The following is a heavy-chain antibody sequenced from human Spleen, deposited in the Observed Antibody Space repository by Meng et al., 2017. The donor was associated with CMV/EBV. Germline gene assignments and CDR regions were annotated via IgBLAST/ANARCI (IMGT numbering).Heavy chain of an antibody. J-gene: IGHJ4*02. CDR2: ISSSSSYI. CDR1: GFTFSSYS. D-gene: IGHD4-23*01. Sequence: GESLKISCAASGFTFSSYSMNWVRQAPGKGLEWVSSISSSSSYIYYADSVKGRFTISRDNAKNSLYLQMNSLRAEDTAVYYCARWVTTVVTVDYWGQGTRVTVSS. V-gene: IGHV3-21*01. CDR3: ARWVTTVVTVDY.